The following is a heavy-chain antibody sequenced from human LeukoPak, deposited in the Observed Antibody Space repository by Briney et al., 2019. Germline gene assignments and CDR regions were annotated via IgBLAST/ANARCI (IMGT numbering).Heavy chain of an antibody. J-gene: IGHJ4*02. V-gene: IGHV3-74*01. Sequence: PGGSLRLSCAASGFTSSSYWMHWVRQAPGKGLVWVSRINSDGSSTSYADSVKGRFTISRDNAKNTVYLQMNSLRAEDTAVYYCARSLGSSGYQDYWGQGTLVTVSS. CDR2: INSDGSST. CDR3: ARSLGSSGYQDY. D-gene: IGHD3-22*01. CDR1: GFTSSSYW.